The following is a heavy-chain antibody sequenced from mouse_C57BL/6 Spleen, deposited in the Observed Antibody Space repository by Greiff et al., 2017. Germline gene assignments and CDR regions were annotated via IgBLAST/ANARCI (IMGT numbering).Heavy chain of an antibody. CDR1: GYTFTDYN. Sequence: EVQLQQSGPELVKPGASVKMSCKASGYTFTDYNMHWVKQSHGKSLEWIGYINPNNGGTSYNQKFKGKATLTVNKSSSTAYMELRSLTSEDSAVYYCAREGQLRLDYFDDWGQGTTLTVSS. CDR2: INPNNGGT. D-gene: IGHD3-2*02. V-gene: IGHV1-22*01. J-gene: IGHJ2*01. CDR3: AREGQLRLDYFDD.